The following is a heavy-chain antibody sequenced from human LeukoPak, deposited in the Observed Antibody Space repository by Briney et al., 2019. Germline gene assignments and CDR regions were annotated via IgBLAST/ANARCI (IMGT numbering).Heavy chain of an antibody. J-gene: IGHJ4*02. D-gene: IGHD4-17*01. CDR2: INPSGGST. V-gene: IGHV1-46*01. Sequence: ASVKVSCKASGYTFTGYYMHWVRQAPGQGLEWMGIINPSGGSTSYAQKFQGRVTMTRDTSTSTVYMELSSLRSEDTAVYYCARVKKGHDYGDYGWWTREANFDYWGQGTLVTVSS. CDR3: ARVKKGHDYGDYGWWTREANFDY. CDR1: GYTFTGYY.